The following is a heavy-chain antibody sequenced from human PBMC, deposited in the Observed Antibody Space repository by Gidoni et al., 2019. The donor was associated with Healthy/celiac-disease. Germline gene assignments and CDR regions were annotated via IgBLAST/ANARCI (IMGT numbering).Heavy chain of an antibody. V-gene: IGHV1-18*04. J-gene: IGHJ6*03. Sequence: QVQLVQSGAEVKKPGASVKVSCKASGYTFTSYGISWVRQAPGQVLEWMGWISAYNGNTNYAQKLQGRGTMTTDTSTSTAYMELRSLRSDDTAVYYCARVPPKKDCSSTSCRYDHYYYYMDVWGKGTTVTVSS. CDR3: ARVPPKKDCSSTSCRYDHYYYYMDV. D-gene: IGHD2-2*01. CDR2: ISAYNGNT. CDR1: GYTFTSYG.